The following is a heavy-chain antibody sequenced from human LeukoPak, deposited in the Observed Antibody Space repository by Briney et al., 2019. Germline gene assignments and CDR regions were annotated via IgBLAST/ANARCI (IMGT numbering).Heavy chain of an antibody. D-gene: IGHD1-26*01. CDR1: GYTFTRYY. CDR3: ARDNSVGETAWWFDP. Sequence: ASVTVSCKASGYTFTRYYMHWVRQAPGQGLEWMGIINPSAGSTVYAQKFQGRVTMTRDMSTSTVYMELSSLRYEDTALYYCARDNSVGETAWWFDPWGQGTLVTVSS. V-gene: IGHV1-46*01. CDR2: INPSAGST. J-gene: IGHJ5*02.